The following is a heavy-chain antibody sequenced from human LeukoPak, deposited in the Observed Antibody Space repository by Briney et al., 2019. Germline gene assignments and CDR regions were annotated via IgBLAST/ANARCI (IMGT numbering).Heavy chain of an antibody. J-gene: IGHJ4*02. CDR1: GFTFSDYY. Sequence: GGSLRLSCAATGFTFSDYYMNWIRQAPGKGLEWVSYISSSGSTIYYADSVKGRFTISRDNAKNSLYLQMNSLRAEDTAVYYCARLGYNYGYYFDYWGQGTLVTVSS. D-gene: IGHD5-18*01. V-gene: IGHV3-11*01. CDR2: ISSSGSTI. CDR3: ARLGYNYGYYFDY.